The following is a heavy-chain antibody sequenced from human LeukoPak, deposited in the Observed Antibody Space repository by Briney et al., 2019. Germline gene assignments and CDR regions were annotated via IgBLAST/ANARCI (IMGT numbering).Heavy chain of an antibody. V-gene: IGHV4-34*01. CDR3: ARAGMYYYGSGSYYRKDLFDY. CDR2: INHSGST. J-gene: IGHJ4*02. CDR1: GGSFSGYY. Sequence: SETLSLTCAVYGGSFSGYYWSWIRQPPGKGLEWIGEINHSGSTNYNPSLKSRVTISVDTSKNQFSLKLSSVTAADTAVYYSARAGMYYYGSGSYYRKDLFDYWGQGTLVTVSS. D-gene: IGHD3-10*01.